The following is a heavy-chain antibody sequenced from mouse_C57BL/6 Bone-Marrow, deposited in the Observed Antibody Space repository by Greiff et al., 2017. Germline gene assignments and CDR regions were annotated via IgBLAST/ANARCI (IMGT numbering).Heavy chain of an antibody. CDR1: GYSFTDYN. Sequence: EVQLQQSGPELVKPGASVKISCKASGYSFTDYNMNWVKQSNGKSLEWIGVLNPDYGTPSYNQKFKGKATLAVDQSTSTAYMQRNSLTSEDSAVYDSARGYDYDYAMDYWGQGTSVTVTS. CDR3: ARGYDYDYAMDY. CDR2: LNPDYGTP. D-gene: IGHD2-4*01. V-gene: IGHV1-39*01. J-gene: IGHJ4*01.